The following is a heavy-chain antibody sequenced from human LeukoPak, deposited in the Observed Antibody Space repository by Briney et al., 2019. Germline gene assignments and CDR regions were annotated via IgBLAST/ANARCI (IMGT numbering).Heavy chain of an antibody. Sequence: PGESLRLSCAASGFTFSAYGMSWVRQAPGKGLEWVSHISDTVRDTWYANSVKGRFIISRDNSRDTVYLQMSSLRPEDTALYFCANDYYGGIFASWGQGTLVTVSS. CDR3: ANDYYGGIFAS. J-gene: IGHJ4*02. CDR2: ISDTVRDT. CDR1: GFTFSAYG. D-gene: IGHD1-26*01. V-gene: IGHV3-23*01.